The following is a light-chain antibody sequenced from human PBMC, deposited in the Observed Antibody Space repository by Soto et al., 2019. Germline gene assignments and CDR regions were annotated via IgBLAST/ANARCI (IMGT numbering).Light chain of an antibody. V-gene: IGKV3-20*01. CDR3: QLYSGSPWT. J-gene: IGKJ1*01. CDR1: QTISHKY. Sequence: VVLTQSPGTLSLSPGERATLSCRASQTISHKYLAWFQQKAGQAPRLLIHSVSVRATGAPDRFSGSGSGTDFTLTISRLEPEDFAVYYCQLYSGSPWTFCQGTKVEV. CDR2: SVS.